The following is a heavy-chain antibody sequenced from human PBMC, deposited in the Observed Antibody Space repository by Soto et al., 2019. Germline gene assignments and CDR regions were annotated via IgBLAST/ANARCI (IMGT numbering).Heavy chain of an antibody. CDR2: ISAYNGNT. V-gene: IGHV1-18*01. D-gene: IGHD6-6*01. CDR1: GYTFTSYG. CDR3: AGGAAARPSYYYGMDV. Sequence: QVQLVQSGAEVKKPGASVKVSCKASGYTFTSYGISWVRQAPGQGLEWMGWISAYNGNTNYAQKLQGRVTMTTDTTTSTAYLELRSLRSDDTAVYYCAGGAAARPSYYYGMDVWGQGTTVTVSS. J-gene: IGHJ6*02.